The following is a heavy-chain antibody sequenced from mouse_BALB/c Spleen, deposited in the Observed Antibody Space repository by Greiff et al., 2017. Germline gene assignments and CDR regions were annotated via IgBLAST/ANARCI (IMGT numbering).Heavy chain of an antibody. V-gene: IGHV1-14*01. CDR3: APYYRYDDGHYYAMDY. CDR1: GYTFTSYV. J-gene: IGHJ4*01. Sequence: EVQLQQSGPELVKPGASVKMSCKASGYTFTSYVMHWVKQKPGQGLEWIGYINPYNDGTKYNEKFKGKATLTSDKSSSTAYMELSSLTSEDSAVYYCAPYYRYDDGHYYAMDYWGQGTSVTVSS. D-gene: IGHD2-14*01. CDR2: INPYNDGT.